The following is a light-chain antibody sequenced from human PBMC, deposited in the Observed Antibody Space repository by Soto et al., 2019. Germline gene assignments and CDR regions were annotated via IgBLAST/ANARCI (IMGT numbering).Light chain of an antibody. Sequence: DIVMTQTPLSLTVTPGEPASISCRSSQSLLDSDDGNTYLDWYLQKPGQSPQLLIYTASYRASGVPDRFSGSGSGTDFTLKISRVEAEDVGVYYCMQRIEFPLTFGGGTKVDIK. V-gene: IGKV2-40*01. CDR3: MQRIEFPLT. CDR2: TAS. CDR1: QSLLDSDDGNTY. J-gene: IGKJ4*01.